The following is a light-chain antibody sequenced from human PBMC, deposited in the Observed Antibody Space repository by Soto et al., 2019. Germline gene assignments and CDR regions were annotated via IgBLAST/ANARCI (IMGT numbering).Light chain of an antibody. CDR1: QTVSSSY. V-gene: IGKV3-20*01. Sequence: EIVLTQSPGTLSLSPGERATLSCRASQTVSSSYLAWYQQKPGQDPRLLIYGASTRAAGIPDRFSGSGSGTNFTLTISRREPEDFAVYYCQQYGRSPPVKFGQGTKVEIK. CDR3: QQYGRSPPVK. J-gene: IGKJ1*01. CDR2: GAS.